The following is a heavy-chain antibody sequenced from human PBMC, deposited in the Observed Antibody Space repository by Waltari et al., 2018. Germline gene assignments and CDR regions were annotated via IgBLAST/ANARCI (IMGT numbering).Heavy chain of an antibody. V-gene: IGHV3-74*01. CDR2: INGDGTTT. D-gene: IGHD1-20*01. Sequence: EVQLVESGGGLVQPGGSLRLSCAASGFTFSSSWMHWVRQAPGKGLVWVSCINGDGTTTKYADSVKGRFTISRDNAKNTLYLQMNSLRAEDTAVYYCARLTVVSNNDYWGQGTLVTVSS. CDR1: GFTFSSSW. CDR3: ARLTVVSNNDY. J-gene: IGHJ4*02.